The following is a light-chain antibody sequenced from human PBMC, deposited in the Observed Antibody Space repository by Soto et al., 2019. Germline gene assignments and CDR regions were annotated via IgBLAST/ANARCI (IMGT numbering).Light chain of an antibody. CDR1: QSVNNNY. V-gene: IGKV3-20*01. Sequence: ENVLTQSPGTLSLSPGEEATLSCRANQSVNNNYLAWYQQTPGQPPRLLIYGASTRATGIPDRFSGRGSGTDFTLTISRLEPEDFAVYYCQQYGDSPFTFGPGTTVDIK. J-gene: IGKJ3*01. CDR2: GAS. CDR3: QQYGDSPFT.